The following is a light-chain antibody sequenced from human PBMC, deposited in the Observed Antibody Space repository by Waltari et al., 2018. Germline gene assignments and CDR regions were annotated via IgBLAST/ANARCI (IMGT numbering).Light chain of an antibody. CDR1: QSASSSY. J-gene: IGKJ2*01. Sequence: DIVLTQSPATLSLSPGERATLPCRASQSASSSYFAWYQQKPGQAPRLLIYDASNRATGIPARFSGSGSVTDFTLTISSLEPEDFAVYYCQQRSNWPPRYTFGQGTKLEIK. V-gene: IGKV3-11*01. CDR2: DAS. CDR3: QQRSNWPPRYT.